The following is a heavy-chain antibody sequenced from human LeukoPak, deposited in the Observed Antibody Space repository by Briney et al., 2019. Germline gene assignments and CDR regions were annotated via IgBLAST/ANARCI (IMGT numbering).Heavy chain of an antibody. J-gene: IGHJ4*02. CDR3: ARESTGERPGC. V-gene: IGHV3-48*04. CDR1: GFTFSSYS. CDR2: ISSSSSTI. Sequence: GGSLRLSCAASGFTFSSYSMNWVRQAPGKGLEWVSYISSSSSTIYYADSVKGRFTISRDDAKNSLYLQMSSLRAEDTAVYYCARESTGERPGCWGQGTLVTVSS. D-gene: IGHD1-1*01.